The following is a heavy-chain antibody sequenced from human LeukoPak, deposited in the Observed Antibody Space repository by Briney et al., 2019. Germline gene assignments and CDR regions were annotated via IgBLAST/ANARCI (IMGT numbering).Heavy chain of an antibody. D-gene: IGHD2-21*02. J-gene: IGHJ5*02. CDR3: ARDMGYCGGDCFRNWFDP. V-gene: IGHV4-59*01. Sequence: TSETLSPTCTVSGGSISSYYWSWIRQPPGKGLQWIGYIYYSGSTNYNPSLKSRVTISVDTSKNQFSLKLSSVTAADTAVYYCARDMGYCGGDCFRNWFDPWGQGTLVTVSS. CDR1: GGSISSYY. CDR2: IYYSGST.